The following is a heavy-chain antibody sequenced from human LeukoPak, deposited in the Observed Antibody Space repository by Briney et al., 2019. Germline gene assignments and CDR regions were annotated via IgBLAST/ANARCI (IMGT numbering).Heavy chain of an antibody. CDR1: GFTFSSTA. CDR3: AKVLGGPLVYYFDY. D-gene: IGHD2-8*01. J-gene: IGHJ4*02. Sequence: GGSLRLSCVASGFTFSSTAMGWARQAPGRGLEWVSSITAIDGRTYYADSVKGRFTISRDNSKNTLYLQMNSLRAEDTAVYYCAKVLGGPLVYYFDYWGQGTLVTVFS. CDR2: ITAIDGRT. V-gene: IGHV3-23*01.